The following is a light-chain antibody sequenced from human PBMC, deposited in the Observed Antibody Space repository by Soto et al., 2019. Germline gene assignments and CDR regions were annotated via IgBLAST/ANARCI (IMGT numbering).Light chain of an antibody. CDR3: QQYNNWPAIT. V-gene: IGKV3D-15*01. CDR1: QSVSTN. J-gene: IGKJ5*01. Sequence: ETVFSQSPGTVSLSTAERATLSCRASQSVSTNLAWYQQKPGQAPRLLMFGASTRATGIPARFSGSGSGTEFTLTISSLQSEDFAVYYCQQYNNWPAITFGQGTRLEIK. CDR2: GAS.